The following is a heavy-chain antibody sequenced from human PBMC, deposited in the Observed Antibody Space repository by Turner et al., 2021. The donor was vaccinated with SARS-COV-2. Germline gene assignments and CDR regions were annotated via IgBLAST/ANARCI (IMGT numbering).Heavy chain of an antibody. D-gene: IGHD3-22*01. J-gene: IGHJ3*02. CDR2: IWNDGSQK. CDR1: GITFSSHG. Sequence: QVHLVESGGGVVQPGRSLSRSRAASGITFSSHGMHWVRQAPGKGLEWVAVIWNDGSQKYYADSVKGRFTISRDNSKNMVYLQMNSLRAEDTAVYYCARLDDSGHWGAFDIWGQGTMVTVSS. V-gene: IGHV3-33*01. CDR3: ARLDDSGHWGAFDI.